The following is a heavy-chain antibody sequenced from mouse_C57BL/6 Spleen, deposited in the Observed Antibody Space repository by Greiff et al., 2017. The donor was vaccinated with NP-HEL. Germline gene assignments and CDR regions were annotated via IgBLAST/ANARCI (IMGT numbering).Heavy chain of an antibody. CDR1: GYSITSGYY. Sequence: EVQLQESGPGLVKPSQSLSLTCSVTGYSITSGYYWNWIRQFPGNKLEWMGYISYDGSNNYNPSLKNRISITRDTSKNQFFLKLNSVTTEDTATYYCARVHYYGSSRHFDYWGQGTTLTVSS. D-gene: IGHD1-1*01. CDR3: ARVHYYGSSRHFDY. CDR2: ISYDGSN. V-gene: IGHV3-6*01. J-gene: IGHJ2*01.